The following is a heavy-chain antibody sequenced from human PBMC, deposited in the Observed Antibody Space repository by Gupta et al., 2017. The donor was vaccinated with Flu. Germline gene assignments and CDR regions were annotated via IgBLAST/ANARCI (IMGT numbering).Heavy chain of an antibody. D-gene: IGHD1-26*01. Sequence: MRWVRQAPGKGLEWGSGISWNSGSIGYADSVKGRVTISRDNAKNSLYLQMNSLRAEETALYYCAKDMWERWLQQNRCSFDYWGQGTLVTVSS. CDR2: ISWNSGSI. J-gene: IGHJ4*02. V-gene: IGHV3-9*01. CDR3: AKDMWERWLQQNRCSFDY.